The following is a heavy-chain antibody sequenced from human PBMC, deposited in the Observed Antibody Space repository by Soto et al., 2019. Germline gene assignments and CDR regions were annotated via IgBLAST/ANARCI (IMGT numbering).Heavy chain of an antibody. V-gene: IGHV1-3*01. CDR3: ARGITSGHPQYIQH. J-gene: IGHJ1*01. CDR2: INAGNGNT. Sequence: ASVKVSCKASGYTFTIDVMHWVRQAPGQRLEWMGWINAGNGNTKYSQNFQGRVTITRDTSASTAYMEVSSLRSEDTAVYYCARGITSGHPQYIQHWGQGTLVTVSS. CDR1: GYTFTIDV. D-gene: IGHD2-8*01.